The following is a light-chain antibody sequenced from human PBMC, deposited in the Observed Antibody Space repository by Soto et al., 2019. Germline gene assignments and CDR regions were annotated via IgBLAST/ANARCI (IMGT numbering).Light chain of an antibody. CDR2: AAA. V-gene: IGKV1-16*02. J-gene: IGKJ4*01. CDR3: QQYHSYPLT. CDR1: QGISNH. Sequence: DIPMTQSPSSLSASVGETVTITCRASQGISNHLAWFQHKPGTAPKALIHAAASLQSGVSSKFSGSGFETDFTLTITSLQPEDSATYYCQQYHSYPLTFAGGTKVEIK.